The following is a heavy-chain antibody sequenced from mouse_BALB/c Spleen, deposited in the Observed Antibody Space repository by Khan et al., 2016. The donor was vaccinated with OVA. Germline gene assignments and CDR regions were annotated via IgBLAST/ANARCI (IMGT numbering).Heavy chain of an antibody. D-gene: IGHD2-10*01. J-gene: IGHJ4*01. CDR1: GFSLTNYG. Sequence: VQLQESGPGLVAPSQSLSITCTISGFSLTNYGVHWVRQPPGKGLEWLVVIWSDGSTTYNSDLKSRLSISKDNSKSQVFLKMNSLQNDDTAMYYCARQPYYHYYIMDYWGQGTSVTVSS. CDR2: IWSDGST. CDR3: ARQPYYHYYIMDY. V-gene: IGHV2-6-1*01.